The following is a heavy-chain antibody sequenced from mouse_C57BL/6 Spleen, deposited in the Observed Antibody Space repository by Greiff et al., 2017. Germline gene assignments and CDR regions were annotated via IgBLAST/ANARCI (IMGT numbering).Heavy chain of an antibody. CDR2: IYPGDGDT. V-gene: IGHV1-82*01. Sequence: QVQLQQSGPELVKPGASVKISCKASGYAFSSSWLNWVKQRPGKGLEWIGRIYPGDGDTNYNGKFKGKATLTADKSSSTAYMQLSSLTSEDSAVYFCANYYGSNYSYWYCDVWGTGTTVTVSS. D-gene: IGHD1-1*01. CDR3: ANYYGSNYSYWYCDV. CDR1: GYAFSSSW. J-gene: IGHJ1*03.